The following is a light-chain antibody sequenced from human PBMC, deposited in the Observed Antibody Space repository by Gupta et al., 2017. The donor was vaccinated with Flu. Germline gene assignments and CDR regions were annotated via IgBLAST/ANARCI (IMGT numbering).Light chain of an antibody. V-gene: IGLV3-19*01. CDR2: AKN. CDR3: NSRDSTDNHQAV. CDR1: SLRNSY. J-gene: IGLJ2*01. Sequence: SELTQAHAVSVALGQTVRITCTGDSLRNSYANWYQQKPGQGPVLVIYAKNIRPSGIPDRFSGSSSGNTASLTITGTQAEDEADYYCNSRDSTDNHQAVFGGGTKLTVL.